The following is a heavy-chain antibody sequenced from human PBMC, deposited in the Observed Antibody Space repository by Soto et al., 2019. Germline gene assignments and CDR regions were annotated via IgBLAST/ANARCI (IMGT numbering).Heavy chain of an antibody. CDR3: AKAWGIAY. CDR1: GFTFSSYT. V-gene: IGHV3-23*01. Sequence: EVQLLESGGGLVEPGGSRRLSCAASGFTFSSYTMSWVRQAPGKGLEWVSTIRGSGSSTYSADSVKGRFTISRDNSKNTLYLQMNSQRVEDTAIYYGAKAWGIAYSGEGTLVIFAS. CDR2: IRGSGSST. J-gene: IGHJ4*02. D-gene: IGHD1-26*01.